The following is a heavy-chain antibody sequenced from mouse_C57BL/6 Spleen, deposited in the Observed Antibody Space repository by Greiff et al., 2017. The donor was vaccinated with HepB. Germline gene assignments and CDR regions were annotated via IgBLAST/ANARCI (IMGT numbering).Heavy chain of an antibody. CDR2: ISYDGSN. V-gene: IGHV3-6*01. D-gene: IGHD2-12*01. Sequence: VQLKESGPGLVKPSQSLSLTCSVTGYSITSGYYWNWIRQFPGNKLEWMGYISYDGSNNYNPSLKNRISITRDTSKNQFFLKLNSVTTEDTATYYCARVPNYRGAMDDWGQGTSVTVSS. CDR3: ARVPNYRGAMDD. J-gene: IGHJ4*01. CDR1: GYSITSGYY.